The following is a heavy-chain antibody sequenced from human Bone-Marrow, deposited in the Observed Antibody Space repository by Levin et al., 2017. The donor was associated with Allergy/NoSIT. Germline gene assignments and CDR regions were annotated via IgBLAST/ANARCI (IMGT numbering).Heavy chain of an antibody. Sequence: SCAASGLTFTTYSVHWVRQAPGKGLDWVSSITSNGRHIYSADSVKGRFTISRDNAKNSVYLQMDSLSADDTAVYYCARDPSDTVMINNYFYGLDVWGQGTTVIVSS. CDR3: ARDPSDTVMINNYFYGLDV. CDR1: GLTFTTYS. D-gene: IGHD5-18*01. CDR2: ITSNGRHI. V-gene: IGHV3-21*01. J-gene: IGHJ6*02.